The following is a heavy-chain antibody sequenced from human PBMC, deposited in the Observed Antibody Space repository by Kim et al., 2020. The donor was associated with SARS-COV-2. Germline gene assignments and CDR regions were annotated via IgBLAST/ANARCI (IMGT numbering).Heavy chain of an antibody. CDR3: AREGGCGGTGDYADY. J-gene: IGHJ4*03. D-gene: IGHD4-17*01. Sequence: GGSLRLSCAASGFTFSSYGMHWVRQPPGKGLVWVADISADGSSKYYADSVKGRFTISRDNAENMLYLQMNSLRAEDTAVYYCAREGGCGGTGDYADY. V-gene: IGHV3-74*01. CDR1: GFTFSSYG. CDR2: ISADGSSK.